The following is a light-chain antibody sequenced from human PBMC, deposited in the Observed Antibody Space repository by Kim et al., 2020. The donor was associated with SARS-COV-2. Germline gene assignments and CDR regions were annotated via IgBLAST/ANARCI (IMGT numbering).Light chain of an antibody. Sequence: LSRGESATFSCRASQTVRSKHLAWYQQRPGQAPRLLIYGASNRATGIPERFSGSGSGTDFTLTVSRLEPEDFAVYYCQQFGSSRTFGQGTRLEIK. CDR3: QQFGSSRT. J-gene: IGKJ5*01. V-gene: IGKV3-20*01. CDR1: QTVRSKH. CDR2: GAS.